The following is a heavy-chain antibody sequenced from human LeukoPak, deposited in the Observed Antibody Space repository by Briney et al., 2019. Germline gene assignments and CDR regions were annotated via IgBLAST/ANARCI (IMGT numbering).Heavy chain of an antibody. V-gene: IGHV4-59*01. D-gene: IGHD4-17*01. CDR2: IYYTGST. J-gene: IGHJ6*03. CDR3: AREPTVTLWDYYMDV. Sequence: SETLSLTCTVSDGSINGYYWSWIRQSPGKGLESLGYIYYTGSTNYNPSLKSRVTMSVDTSRNQFFLRLSSVTAADTAVYYCAREPTVTLWDYYMDVWGKGTTVTISS. CDR1: DGSINGYY.